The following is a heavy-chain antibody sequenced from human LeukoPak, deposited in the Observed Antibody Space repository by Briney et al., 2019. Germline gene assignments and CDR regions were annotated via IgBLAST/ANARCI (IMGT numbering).Heavy chain of an antibody. Sequence: PGGSLRLSYAASGFTVSSNYMNWVRQAPGKGLEWVSVIYSSGSTYYADSVKGRFTISRDNSKNTLYLQMNSLRVEDTAVYYCARDLYGVSHDYWGQGTLVTVSS. CDR2: IYSSGST. CDR1: GFTVSSNY. V-gene: IGHV3-53*01. CDR3: ARDLYGVSHDY. J-gene: IGHJ4*02. D-gene: IGHD4-17*01.